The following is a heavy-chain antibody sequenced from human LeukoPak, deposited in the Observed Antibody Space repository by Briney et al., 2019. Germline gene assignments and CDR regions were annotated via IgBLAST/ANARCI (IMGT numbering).Heavy chain of an antibody. V-gene: IGHV3-23*01. J-gene: IGHJ3*02. D-gene: IGHD3-16*02. Sequence: GGSLRLSCAASGFTFSSYAMSWVRQAPGKGLEWVSAISGSGGSTYYADSVKGRFTISRDNSKNTLYLQMNSLRAEATAVYYCAKVTLTYYDYVWGSYRSDAFDIWGQGTMVTVSS. CDR2: ISGSGGST. CDR3: AKVTLTYYDYVWGSYRSDAFDI. CDR1: GFTFSSYA.